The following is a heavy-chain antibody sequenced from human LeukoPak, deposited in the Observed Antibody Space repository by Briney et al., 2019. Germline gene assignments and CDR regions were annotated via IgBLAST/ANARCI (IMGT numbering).Heavy chain of an antibody. CDR2: INPNSGGT. V-gene: IGHV1-2*02. J-gene: IGHJ4*02. CDR1: GYTFTGYY. D-gene: IGHD5-18*01. CDR3: ARDVDTAMVMLY. Sequence: ASVKVSCKASGYTFTGYYMHWVRQAPGQGLEWMGWINPNSGGTNYAQKFRGRVTMTRDTSISTAYMELSRLRSDDTAVYYCARDVDTAMVMLYWGQGTLVTVSS.